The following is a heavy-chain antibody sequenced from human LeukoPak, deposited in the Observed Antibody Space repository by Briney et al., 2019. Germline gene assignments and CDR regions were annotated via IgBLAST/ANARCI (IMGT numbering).Heavy chain of an antibody. CDR2: ISWNSGSI. CDR1: GFTFDDYA. V-gene: IGHV3-9*01. Sequence: GRSLRLSCAASGFTFDDYAMHWVWQAPGKGLEWVSGISWNSGSIGYADSVKGRFTISRDNAKNSLYLQMNSLRAEDTALYYCAKSLIYLWFGELSGHALDIWGQGTMVTVSS. J-gene: IGHJ3*02. D-gene: IGHD3-10*01. CDR3: AKSLIYLWFGELSGHALDI.